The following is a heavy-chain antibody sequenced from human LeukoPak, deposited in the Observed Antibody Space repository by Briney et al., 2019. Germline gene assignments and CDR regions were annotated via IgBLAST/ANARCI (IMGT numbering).Heavy chain of an antibody. D-gene: IGHD2-15*01. CDR3: ARDSFYCSGGSCYSAYYFDY. CDR1: GFPFDDNG. J-gene: IGHJ4*02. V-gene: IGHV3-20*04. Sequence: PGGSLRLSCAASGFPFDDNGMNWVRQGPGKGLEWVSSINWNGGSTGYADSVKGRFTISGDNAKKSLYLQMNSLRAEDTALYYCARDSFYCSGGSCYSAYYFDYWGQGSLVAVSS. CDR2: INWNGGST.